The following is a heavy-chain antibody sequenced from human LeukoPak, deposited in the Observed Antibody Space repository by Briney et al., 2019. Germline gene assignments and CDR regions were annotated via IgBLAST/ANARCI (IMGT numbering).Heavy chain of an antibody. V-gene: IGHV3-23*01. Sequence: PGGSLRLSRAASGFTFSSYAMSWVRQAPGKGLEWVSAISGSGGSTYYADSVKGRFTISRDNSKNTLYLQMNSLRAEDTAVYYCAKGLRVSSGYYYDYYYYYMDVWGKGTTVTVSS. J-gene: IGHJ6*03. CDR1: GFTFSSYA. CDR3: AKGLRVSSGYYYDYYYYYMDV. CDR2: ISGSGGST. D-gene: IGHD3-22*01.